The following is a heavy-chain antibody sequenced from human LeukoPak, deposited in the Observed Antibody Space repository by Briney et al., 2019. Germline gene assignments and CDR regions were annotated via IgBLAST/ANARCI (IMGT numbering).Heavy chain of an antibody. J-gene: IGHJ4*02. Sequence: GGSLRLSCAASGFTFSSHGMSWVRQTPGKGLEWVSAISGSGGGTYYADSVKGRFTISRDNSKNTLYLQMNSLRAEDTAVYYCAKLWFGELLPYFDYWGQGTLVTVSS. V-gene: IGHV3-23*01. CDR3: AKLWFGELLPYFDY. D-gene: IGHD3-10*01. CDR2: ISGSGGGT. CDR1: GFTFSSHG.